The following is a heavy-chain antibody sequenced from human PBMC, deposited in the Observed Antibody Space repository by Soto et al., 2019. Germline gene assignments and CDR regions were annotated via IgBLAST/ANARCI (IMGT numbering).Heavy chain of an antibody. CDR3: AKDDYGSLHTLVY. CDR2: ISWNSGSI. D-gene: IGHD4-17*01. J-gene: IGHJ4*02. Sequence: GGSLRLSCAASGFTFDDYAMHWVRQAPGKGLEWVSGISWNSGSIGYADSVKGRFTISRDNAKNSLYLQMNSLRAEDTALYYCAKDDYGSLHTLVYWGQGTLVTVSS. V-gene: IGHV3-9*01. CDR1: GFTFDDYA.